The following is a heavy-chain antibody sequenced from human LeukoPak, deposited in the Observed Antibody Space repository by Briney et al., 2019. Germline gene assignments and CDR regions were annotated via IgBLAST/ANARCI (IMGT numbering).Heavy chain of an antibody. D-gene: IGHD5-18*01. V-gene: IGHV3-23*01. J-gene: IGHJ6*02. Sequence: GGSLRLSCAASGFTFSSYAMSWVRQAPGKGLEWVSAISGSGGNTYYADSVKGRFTISRDNSKNTLFLQMNSLRAEDTAVYYCAKVLGTDTAMAHPDKYYYYGMDVWGQGTTVTVSS. CDR3: AKVLGTDTAMAHPDKYYYYGMDV. CDR2: ISGSGGNT. CDR1: GFTFSSYA.